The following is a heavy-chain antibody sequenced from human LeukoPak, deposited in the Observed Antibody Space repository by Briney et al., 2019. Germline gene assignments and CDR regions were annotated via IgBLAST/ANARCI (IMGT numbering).Heavy chain of an antibody. CDR3: ARSGPYQLPPRPIDY. J-gene: IGHJ4*02. D-gene: IGHD2-2*01. CDR1: GFTFRNYW. Sequence: GGSLRLFCAASGFTFRNYWMSWARQAPGRGLEWVANIDQDGSKKYYVDSVKGRFTISRDNPKNSLYLQMNSLRAEDTAVYFCARSGPYQLPPRPIDYWGQGTLVTVSS. CDR2: IDQDGSKK. V-gene: IGHV3-7*01.